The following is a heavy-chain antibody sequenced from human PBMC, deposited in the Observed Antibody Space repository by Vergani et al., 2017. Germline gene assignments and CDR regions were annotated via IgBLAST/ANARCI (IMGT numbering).Heavy chain of an antibody. V-gene: IGHV1-46*01. J-gene: IGHJ4*02. CDR1: GYTFTGYY. CDR2: INPSGGST. Sequence: QVQLVQSGAEVKKPGASVKVSCKASGYTFTGYYMHWVRQAPGQGLEWMGIINPSGGSTRYAQKFQGRVTMTRDPSTSTVYMELSSLRSEDTAVYYCARASGSGSYGPRDYWGQGTLVTVSS. CDR3: ARASGSGSYGPRDY. D-gene: IGHD1-26*01.